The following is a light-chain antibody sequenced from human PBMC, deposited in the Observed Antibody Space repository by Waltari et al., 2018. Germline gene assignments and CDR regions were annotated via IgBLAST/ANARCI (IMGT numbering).Light chain of an antibody. CDR2: VNSGGSH. CDR1: SGHRDYA. J-gene: IGLJ2*01. Sequence: QVVLTQSPSASASLGASVKLTCTLSSGHRDYAIAWHPQQPEKGPRYLMKVNSGGSHIKGDGIPDRFSGSSSGAERYLTISSLQSEDEADYYCQTWDTATHVIFAGGTKLTVL. CDR3: QTWDTATHVI. V-gene: IGLV4-69*01.